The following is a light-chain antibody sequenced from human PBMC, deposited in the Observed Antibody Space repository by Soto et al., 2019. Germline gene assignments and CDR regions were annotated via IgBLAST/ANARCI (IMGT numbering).Light chain of an antibody. V-gene: IGKV3-11*01. CDR2: DAS. CDR1: QSVSRY. Sequence: EIVLTQSPATLSLSPGERATLSCRASQSVSRYLAWYQQKPGQAPRLLIYDASNRATGIPARFSGSGSGTDFTLTVSSLEPEDFAVYYCQQRAKWPITVGQGTRLEIK. J-gene: IGKJ5*01. CDR3: QQRAKWPIT.